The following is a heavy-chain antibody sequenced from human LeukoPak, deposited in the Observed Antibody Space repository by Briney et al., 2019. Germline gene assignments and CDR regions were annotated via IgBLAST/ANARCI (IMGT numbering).Heavy chain of an antibody. D-gene: IGHD2-8*02. CDR2: IKQDGSEN. Sequence: PGGSLRLSCAASGSTFSRYWMSWARQAPGKGLEWVANIKQDGSENYYVDSVKGRFTISSDSAKNSLYLQMNSLRAEDTAVYYCGRDVSRGAGGAFDIWGQGTMVTVSS. V-gene: IGHV3-7*01. CDR1: GSTFSRYW. J-gene: IGHJ3*02. CDR3: GRDVSRGAGGAFDI.